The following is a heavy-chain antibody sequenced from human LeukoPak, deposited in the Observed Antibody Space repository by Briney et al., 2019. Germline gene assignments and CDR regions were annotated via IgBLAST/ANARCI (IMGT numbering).Heavy chain of an antibody. CDR2: ISWNSGSI. V-gene: IGHV3-9*01. J-gene: IGHJ5*02. CDR1: GFTFDDYA. Sequence: SLRLSCAASGFTFDDYAMHWVRQAPGKGLEWVSGISWNSGSIGYADSVKGRFTISRDNAKNSLYLQMNSLRAEDTALYYCAKDTTYYYGSGSYKFDPWGQGTLVTVSS. D-gene: IGHD3-10*01. CDR3: AKDTTYYYGSGSYKFDP.